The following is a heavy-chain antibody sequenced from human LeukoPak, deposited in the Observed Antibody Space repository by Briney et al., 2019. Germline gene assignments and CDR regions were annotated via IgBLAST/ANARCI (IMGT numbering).Heavy chain of an antibody. Sequence: GGSLRLSCAASGFTFSSYGMSWVRQAPGKGLEWVSAISGSGGSTYYADSVKGRFTISRDNSKNTLYLQMNSLRAEDTAVYYCARSLYYYDSSGYSDAFDIWGQGTMVTVSS. CDR2: ISGSGGST. J-gene: IGHJ3*02. D-gene: IGHD3-22*01. CDR3: ARSLYYYDSSGYSDAFDI. CDR1: GFTFSSYG. V-gene: IGHV3-23*01.